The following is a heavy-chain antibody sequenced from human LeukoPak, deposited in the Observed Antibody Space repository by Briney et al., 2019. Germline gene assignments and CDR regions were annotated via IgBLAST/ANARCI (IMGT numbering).Heavy chain of an antibody. CDR2: IKQYGSEK. CDR3: ARGWASQYYGVDV. Sequence: GGSLRLSCAATGFIISSYWMSWVRQAPGKGLEWVANIKQYGSEKYYVDSLRGRFTISRDNAKNSLYLQMNSLKVEDTAVYYWARGWASQYYGVDVWGQGTTVTVS. V-gene: IGHV3-7*01. D-gene: IGHD3-16*01. CDR1: GFIISSYW. J-gene: IGHJ6*02.